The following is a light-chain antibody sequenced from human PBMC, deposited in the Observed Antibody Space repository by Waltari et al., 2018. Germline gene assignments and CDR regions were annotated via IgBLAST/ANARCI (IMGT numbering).Light chain of an antibody. CDR2: DVS. Sequence: QSALTQPAAVSGSPGQSVTISCTGASSDIGRYDIVSWYQQHPGNAPKLVISDVSKRPSGVSDRFSGSKSCDTASLTISGLQFEDEADYYCCSYAGNYVWVFGGGTRLTVL. CDR1: SSDIGRYDI. V-gene: IGLV2-23*02. CDR3: CSYAGNYVWV. J-gene: IGLJ3*02.